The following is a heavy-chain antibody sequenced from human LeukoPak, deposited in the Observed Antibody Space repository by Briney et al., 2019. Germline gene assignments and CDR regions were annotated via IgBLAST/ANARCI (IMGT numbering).Heavy chain of an antibody. CDR3: ARAPGIGLFDP. CDR1: GGSISSSSYY. V-gene: IGHV4-39*07. CDR2: IYYSGST. D-gene: IGHD6-13*01. J-gene: IGHJ5*02. Sequence: PSETLSLTCTVSGGSISSSSYYWGWIRQPPGKGLEWIGSIYYSGSTYYNPSLKSRVTISVDTSKNQFSLKLSSVTAADTAVYYCARAPGIGLFDPWGQGTLVTVSS.